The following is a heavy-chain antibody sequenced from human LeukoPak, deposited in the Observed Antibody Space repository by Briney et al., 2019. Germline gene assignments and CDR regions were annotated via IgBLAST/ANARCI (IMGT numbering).Heavy chain of an antibody. Sequence: GESLRISCKGSGYSFTSYWIGWVRPMPGKGLEWMGIIYPGDSDTRYSPSFQGQVTMSADKSISTAYLQWSSLKASDTAMYYCARPDYGDSHDAFDIWGQGTMVTVSS. V-gene: IGHV5-51*01. CDR3: ARPDYGDSHDAFDI. D-gene: IGHD4-17*01. CDR2: IYPGDSDT. CDR1: GYSFTSYW. J-gene: IGHJ3*02.